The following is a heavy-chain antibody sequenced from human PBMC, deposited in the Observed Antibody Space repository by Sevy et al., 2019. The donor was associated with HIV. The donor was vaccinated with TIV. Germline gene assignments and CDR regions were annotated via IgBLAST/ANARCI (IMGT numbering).Heavy chain of an antibody. V-gene: IGHV3-72*01. J-gene: IGHJ4*02. D-gene: IGHD6-13*01. CDR1: GFTFSDHY. Sequence: QAGGSLRLSCLASGFTFSDHYMEWVRQAPGKGLGWVGRTRNKADGYTTEYAASVKGRFTISRDDSKNSLYVQMNSLKTEDTAVYYCATHAGIVAAGRVFDYWGQGTLVTVSS. CDR2: TRNKADGYTT. CDR3: ATHAGIVAAGRVFDY.